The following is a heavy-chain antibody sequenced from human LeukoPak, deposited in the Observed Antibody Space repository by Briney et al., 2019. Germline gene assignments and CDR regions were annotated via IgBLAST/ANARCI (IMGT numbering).Heavy chain of an antibody. J-gene: IGHJ4*02. V-gene: IGHV4-59*01. Sequence: SETLSLTCTVSGGSISSYYWSWIRQPPGKGLEWIGYIYYSGSTNYNPSLKSRVTISVDTTKNQFSLKLSSVTAADTAVYYCAGSGWSGGPFDYWGQGILVTVSS. D-gene: IGHD6-19*01. CDR1: GGSISSYY. CDR3: AGSGWSGGPFDY. CDR2: IYYSGST.